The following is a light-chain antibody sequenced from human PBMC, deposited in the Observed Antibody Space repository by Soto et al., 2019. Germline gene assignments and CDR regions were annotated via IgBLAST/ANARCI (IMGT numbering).Light chain of an antibody. Sequence: DIVMTQSPLSLPVTPGEPASISCRSSQSLLHSNGYNYLDWYLQKPGQSPQLLIYLRSNRASGVPVRFSGSGSGTDFTLKISRVEAEYVGVYYCMQALQTPLTFGGGTKVDIK. J-gene: IGKJ4*01. V-gene: IGKV2-28*01. CDR2: LRS. CDR1: QSLLHSNGYNY. CDR3: MQALQTPLT.